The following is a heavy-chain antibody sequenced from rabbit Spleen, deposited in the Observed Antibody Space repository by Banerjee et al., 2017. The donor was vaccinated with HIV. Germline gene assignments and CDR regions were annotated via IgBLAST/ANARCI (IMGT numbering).Heavy chain of an antibody. D-gene: IGHD2-1*01. CDR3: ARGAWSNDCMNL. CDR2: MDAGSSGST. CDR1: GFSFSSRYY. J-gene: IGHJ6*01. V-gene: IGHV1S40*01. Sequence: QSLEESGGDLVKPGASLTLTCTASGFSFSSRYYMCWVRQAPGKGLEWIACMDAGSSGSTYYASWAKGRFTISKTSSTTVTLQMTSLTAADTATYFCARGAWSNDCMNLWGPGTLVTVS.